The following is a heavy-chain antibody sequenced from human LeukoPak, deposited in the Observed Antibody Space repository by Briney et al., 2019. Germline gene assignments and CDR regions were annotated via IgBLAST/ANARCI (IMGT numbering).Heavy chain of an antibody. CDR1: GFTVSSNY. CDR2: ISSSGSTI. D-gene: IGHD5-12*01. J-gene: IGHJ4*02. CDR3: ARERGSGYDFDY. V-gene: IGHV3-11*04. Sequence: PGGSLRLSCAASGFTVSSNYMSWVRQAPGKGLEWISYISSSGSTICYADSVKGRFTISRDNAQNSVYLQINSLRVEDTAVYYCARERGSGYDFDYWGQGSLVTVSS.